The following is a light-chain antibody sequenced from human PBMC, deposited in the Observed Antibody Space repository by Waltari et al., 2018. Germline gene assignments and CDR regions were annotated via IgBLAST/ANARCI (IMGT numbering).Light chain of an antibody. CDR1: QSLLYSNGYNS. CDR3: MQAVQTPLT. Sequence: DIVMTQSPLSLPVTPGEPASISCRSSQSLLYSNGYNSLDLYLQKPGQSPQLLIYLGSNRASGVPDRFSGSGSGTDFTLKISRVEAEDVGVYYCMQAVQTPLTFGGGTKVEIK. J-gene: IGKJ4*01. V-gene: IGKV2-28*01. CDR2: LGS.